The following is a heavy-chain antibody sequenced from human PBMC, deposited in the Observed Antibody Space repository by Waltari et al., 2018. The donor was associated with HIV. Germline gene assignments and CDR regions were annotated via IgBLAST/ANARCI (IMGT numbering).Heavy chain of an antibody. CDR2: CAPDIPAT. D-gene: IGHD3-10*01. J-gene: IGHJ4*02. V-gene: IGHV1-2*05. CDR3: ARGPIVGSYANY. Sequence: VQLVQSGAEVKKPGASVKISCKTSGYTFTNFFLHWVRQAPGGGREWMGRCAPDIPATIPATGFQDRLIMTGDTTTGTAYLELTSLTPNDTGFYFCARGPIVGSYANYWGQGTLVTVSS. CDR1: GYTFTNFF.